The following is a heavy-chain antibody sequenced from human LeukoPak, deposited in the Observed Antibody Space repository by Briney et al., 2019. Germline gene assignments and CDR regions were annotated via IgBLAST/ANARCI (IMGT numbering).Heavy chain of an antibody. J-gene: IGHJ5*01. CDR1: TSR. CDR2: IGTYGGDA. CDR3: ARDLWNFYDDSGYNRDFDS. Sequence: GASVKVSCKATSRISWVRQAPGQRLEWMGWIGTYGGDAYYAQKFQGRITVTTDTSTSTVYMELRNLRSDDTAVYYCARDLWNFYDDSGYNRDFDSWGQGTLVTVSS. D-gene: IGHD3-22*01. V-gene: IGHV1-18*01.